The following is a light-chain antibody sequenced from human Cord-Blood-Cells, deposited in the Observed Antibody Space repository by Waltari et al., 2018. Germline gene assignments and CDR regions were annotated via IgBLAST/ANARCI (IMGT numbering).Light chain of an antibody. CDR3: CSYAGSSSWV. CDR2: EGS. V-gene: IGLV2-23*01. Sequence: QSALTQPASVSGSPGQSIPISCTGTSSDVGSYNIFSWYQQHPGKAPKHLIYEGSKRPAGVSNRFAVSKAGNTASLTISGLQAEDEADYYCCSYAGSSSWVFGGGTKLTVL. J-gene: IGLJ3*02. CDR1: SSDVGSYNI.